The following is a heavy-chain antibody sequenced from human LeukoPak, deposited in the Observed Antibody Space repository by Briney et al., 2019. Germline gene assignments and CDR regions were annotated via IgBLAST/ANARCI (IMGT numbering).Heavy chain of an antibody. Sequence: ASVKVSCKASGYTFTGYYMHWVRQAPGQALEWMGRINPNSGGTNYAQKFQGRVTMTRDTSISTAYLELSRLRSDDTAVYYCARFPRGYSYGFDYWGQGTLVTVSS. V-gene: IGHV1-2*06. J-gene: IGHJ4*02. CDR2: INPNSGGT. CDR3: ARFPRGYSYGFDY. D-gene: IGHD5-18*01. CDR1: GYTFTGYY.